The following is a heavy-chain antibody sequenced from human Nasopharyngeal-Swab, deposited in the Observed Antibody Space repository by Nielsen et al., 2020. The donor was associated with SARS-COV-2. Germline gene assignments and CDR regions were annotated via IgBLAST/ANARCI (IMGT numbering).Heavy chain of an antibody. D-gene: IGHD1-14*01. V-gene: IGHV4-4*02. CDR2: IYHSGST. J-gene: IGHJ3*02. CDR3: ARESPAGDAFDI. Sequence: VRQAPGKGLEWIGEIYHSGSTNYNPSLKSRVTISVDTSKNQFSLKLSSVTAADTAVYYCARESPAGDAFDIWGQGTMVTVSS.